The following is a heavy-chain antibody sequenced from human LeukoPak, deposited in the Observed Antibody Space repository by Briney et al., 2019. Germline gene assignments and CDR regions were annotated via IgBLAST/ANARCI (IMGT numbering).Heavy chain of an antibody. CDR3: ARDRDYGGNHRWAFDI. V-gene: IGHV4-31*03. CDR2: IYYSGST. D-gene: IGHD4-23*01. CDR1: GGSISSGGYY. J-gene: IGHJ3*02. Sequence: SETLSLTCTVSGGSISSGGYYWSWIRQHPGKGLEWIGYIYYSGSTYYNPSLKIRFTISVDTSKNQFSLKLSSVTAADTAVYYCARDRDYGGNHRWAFDIWGQGTMVTVSS.